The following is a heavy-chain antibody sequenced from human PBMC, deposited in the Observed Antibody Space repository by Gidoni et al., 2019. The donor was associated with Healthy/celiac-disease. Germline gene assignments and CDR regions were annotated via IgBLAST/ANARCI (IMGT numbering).Heavy chain of an antibody. CDR3: AKEEWELERAFDY. CDR1: GFTFSSYA. V-gene: IGHV3-23*01. J-gene: IGHJ4*02. CDR2: ISCSGGST. Sequence: VQLLESGGGLVQPGGSLRLSCAASGFTFSSYAMSWVRQAPRKGLEWVSAISCSGGSTYYADSVKGRFTISRDNSKNTLYLQMNSLRAEDTAVYYCAKEEWELERAFDYWGQGTLVTVSS. D-gene: IGHD1-26*01.